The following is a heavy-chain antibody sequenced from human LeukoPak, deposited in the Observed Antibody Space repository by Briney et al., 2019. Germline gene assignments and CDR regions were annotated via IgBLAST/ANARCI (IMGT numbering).Heavy chain of an antibody. J-gene: IGHJ4*02. CDR1: GYTFTSYG. D-gene: IGHD4-17*01. V-gene: IGHV1-18*01. Sequence: ASVKVSCKASGYTFTSYGISGVRQAPGQGLEWMGWISAYNGNTNYAQKLQGRVTMTTDTATSTAYMELRSLRADDTAVYDCARVFGDYKHPFDYWGQGTLVTVSS. CDR2: ISAYNGNT. CDR3: ARVFGDYKHPFDY.